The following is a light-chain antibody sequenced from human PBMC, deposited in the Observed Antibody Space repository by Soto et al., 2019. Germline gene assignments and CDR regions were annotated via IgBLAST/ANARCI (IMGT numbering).Light chain of an antibody. Sequence: DIQMTQSPSTLSASVGDRFTITCGASQSVSGWLGWYQQKPGKAPKLLIYKASSLESGVPSRFSGSGSGTEFTLTISSLQPDDFATYYCQHYNSYSEAFGQGTKVDIK. CDR1: QSVSGW. J-gene: IGKJ1*01. CDR3: QHYNSYSEA. V-gene: IGKV1-5*03. CDR2: KAS.